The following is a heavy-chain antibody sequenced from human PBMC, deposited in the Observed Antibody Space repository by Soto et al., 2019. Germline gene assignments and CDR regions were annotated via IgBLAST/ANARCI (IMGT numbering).Heavy chain of an antibody. D-gene: IGHD5-12*01. CDR3: ARLKWGYSGYKKYYYYGMDV. CDR2: IDPSDSYT. J-gene: IGHJ6*04. V-gene: IGHV5-10-1*01. Sequence: GSSQKSSGERSGDSVTSCWIRRGRQMPGKGLEWVGRIDPSDSYTNYSPSFQGHVTISADKSISTAYLHCSSLKASATAMYYCARLKWGYSGYKKYYYYGMDVWGKGTTVTVSS. CDR1: GDSVTSCW.